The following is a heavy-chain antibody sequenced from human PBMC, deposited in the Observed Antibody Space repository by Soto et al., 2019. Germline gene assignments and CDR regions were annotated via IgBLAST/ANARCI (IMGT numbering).Heavy chain of an antibody. J-gene: IGHJ4*02. V-gene: IGHV3-21*01. CDR3: ARQGAAMVTVGDFDY. D-gene: IGHD5-18*01. Sequence: EVQLVESGGGLVKPGGSLRLSCAASGFTFSSYSMNWVRQAPGKGLEWVSSISSSSSYIYYADSVKGRFTISRDNAKNSLYLQMNSLRAEDTAVYYCARQGAAMVTVGDFDYWGQGTLVTVSS. CDR2: ISSSSSYI. CDR1: GFTFSSYS.